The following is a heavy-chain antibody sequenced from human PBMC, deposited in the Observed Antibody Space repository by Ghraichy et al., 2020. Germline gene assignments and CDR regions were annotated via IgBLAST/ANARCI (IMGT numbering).Heavy chain of an antibody. V-gene: IGHV3-21*01. CDR3: ARGWELLSCEY. D-gene: IGHD1-26*01. Sequence: GGSLRLSCAASGFTFSSYSMNWVRQAPGKGLEWVSSISSSSSYIYYADSVKGRFTISRDNAKNSLYLQMNSLRAEDTALYYCARGWELLSCEYWGQGTLVTVSS. CDR1: GFTFSSYS. J-gene: IGHJ4*02. CDR2: ISSSSSYI.